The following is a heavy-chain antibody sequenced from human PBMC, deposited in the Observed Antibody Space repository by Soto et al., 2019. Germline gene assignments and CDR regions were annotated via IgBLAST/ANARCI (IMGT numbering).Heavy chain of an antibody. V-gene: IGHV4-59*11. CDR1: GGSISNHY. CDR3: TRANWYSEY. CDR2: IYYNGTT. D-gene: IGHD7-27*01. Sequence: QVQLQESGPGLVKPSETLSITCTVSGGSISNHYWSWIRQPPGKGLEWIGYIYYNGTTNYNPSFKSQVTMSVDTSKNQIALKLSSVTAADTAVYYCTRANWYSEYWGQGTLVTVSS. J-gene: IGHJ4*02.